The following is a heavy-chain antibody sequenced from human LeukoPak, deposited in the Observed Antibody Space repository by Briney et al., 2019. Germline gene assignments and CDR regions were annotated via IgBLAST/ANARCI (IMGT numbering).Heavy chain of an antibody. CDR1: GYTFTSYG. CDR2: ISAYNGNT. J-gene: IGHJ6*03. V-gene: IGHV1-18*01. CDR3: ARGYYYGSGPGDDYMDV. D-gene: IGHD3-10*01. Sequence: ASVKVSCKASGYTFTSYGISWVRQAPGQGLEWMGWISAYNGNTNYAQKLQGRVTMTTDTSTSTAYMELRSLRSDDTAVYHCARGYYYGSGPGDDYMDVWGKGTTVTVSS.